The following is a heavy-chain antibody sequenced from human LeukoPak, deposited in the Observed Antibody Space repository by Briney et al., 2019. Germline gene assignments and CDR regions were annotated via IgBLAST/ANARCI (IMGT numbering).Heavy chain of an antibody. V-gene: IGHV4-59*08. CDR3: ARHGSGAFGFDI. J-gene: IGHJ3*02. D-gene: IGHD3-10*01. CDR2: TYYSGST. CDR1: GGSISSYY. Sequence: SETLSLTGTGSGGSISSYYWSWIRQPPGKGLEWIGYTYYSGSTNYNPSLKSRVTISADMSKNQFSLKLSSVAAADTAVYYCARHGSGAFGFDIWGQGTMVTVSS.